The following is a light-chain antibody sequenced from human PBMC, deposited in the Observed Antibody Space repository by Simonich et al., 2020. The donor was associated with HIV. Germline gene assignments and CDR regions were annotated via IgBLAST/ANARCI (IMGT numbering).Light chain of an antibody. Sequence: QSALTQPASVSGSPGQSITISCTGTSSDVGGYNYVSWYQQHPGKAPKLIISEVSKRPSGVPDRFSGSKSGNTASLTVSGLQAEDEADYYCSSYTSSSTNWVFGGGTKLTVL. CDR2: EVS. V-gene: IGLV2-14*01. CDR1: SSDVGGYNY. J-gene: IGLJ3*02. CDR3: SSYTSSSTNWV.